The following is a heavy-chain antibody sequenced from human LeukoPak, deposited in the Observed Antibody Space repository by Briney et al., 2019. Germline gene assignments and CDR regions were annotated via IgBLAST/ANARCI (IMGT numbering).Heavy chain of an antibody. J-gene: IGHJ4*02. CDR3: ARAPVTSCRGAYCYPFDY. CDR1: GFTFTDYE. D-gene: IGHD2-21*01. V-gene: IGHV3-48*03. Sequence: GGSLRLSCEAPGFTFTDYEMRWVRQAPGKGLEWISYISSSGSITYHADSVKGRFTISRDNAKNSLYLQMNSLRAEDAAVYYCARAPVTSCRGAYCYPFDYWGQGTLVTVSS. CDR2: ISSSGSIT.